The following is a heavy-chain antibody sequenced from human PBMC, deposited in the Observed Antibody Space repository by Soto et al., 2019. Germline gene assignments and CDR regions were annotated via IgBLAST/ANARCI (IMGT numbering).Heavy chain of an antibody. CDR1: GGTFSSYA. Sequence: QVQLVQSGAEVKKPGSSVKVSCKASGGTFSSYAISWVRQAPGQGLEWMGGIIPIFGTANYAQKFQGRVTITADKSTSTAYMELSSLRSEDTAVYYCARDRDGGGELLAAIYFDYWGQGTLVTVSS. V-gene: IGHV1-69*06. D-gene: IGHD1-26*01. CDR3: ARDRDGGGELLAAIYFDY. J-gene: IGHJ4*02. CDR2: IIPIFGTA.